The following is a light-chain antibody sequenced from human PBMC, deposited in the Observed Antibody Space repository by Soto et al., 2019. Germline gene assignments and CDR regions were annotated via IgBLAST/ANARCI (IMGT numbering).Light chain of an antibody. Sequence: EIVLTQSPGTLSLSPGERATLSCRTSQSVSSSYLAWYQQKPGQAPRLLIYAASSRATGIQDRFSGSGSGTDFSLTIRRLEPEDFAVYYCKQYGSSPITFGQGTRLEIK. J-gene: IGKJ5*01. CDR2: AAS. V-gene: IGKV3-20*01. CDR1: QSVSSSY. CDR3: KQYGSSPIT.